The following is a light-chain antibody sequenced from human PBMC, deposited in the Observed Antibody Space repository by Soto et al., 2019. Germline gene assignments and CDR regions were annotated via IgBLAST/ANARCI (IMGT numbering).Light chain of an antibody. CDR2: LGS. V-gene: IGKV2-28*01. Sequence: DIVMTQSPLSLPVTPREPASISCRSSQSLLHNNGYNYLDWYLQKPGQSPQVLIYLGSKRASGVPDWFSGSGSGTDFTLKISRVEAEDVGVYYCMQALQTPPWTFGQGTKVEIK. J-gene: IGKJ1*01. CDR1: QSLLHNNGYNY. CDR3: MQALQTPPWT.